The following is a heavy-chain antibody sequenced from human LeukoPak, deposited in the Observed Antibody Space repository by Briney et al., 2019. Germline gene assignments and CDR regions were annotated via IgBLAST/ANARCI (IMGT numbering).Heavy chain of an antibody. V-gene: IGHV1-69*04. CDR1: GGTFSSYA. D-gene: IGHD1-26*01. J-gene: IGHJ4*02. Sequence: SVKVSCKASGGTFSSYAISWVRQAPGQGLEWMGRIIPILGIANYAQKFQGRVTITADKSTSTAYMELSSLRSEDTAVYYCARDPPYSGSYEGPVYWGQGTLVTVSS. CDR3: ARDPPYSGSYEGPVY. CDR2: IIPILGIA.